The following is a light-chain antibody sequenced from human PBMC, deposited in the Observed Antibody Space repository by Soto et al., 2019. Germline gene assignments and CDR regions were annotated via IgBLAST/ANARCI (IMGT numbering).Light chain of an antibody. CDR1: SSGVGGYNY. CDR3: NSYTSSSTPLYV. J-gene: IGLJ1*01. V-gene: IGLV2-14*01. CDR2: EVS. Sequence: QSVLTQPASVSGSPGQSITISCTGTSSGVGGYNYVSWYQQHPGKAPKLMIYEVSNRPSGASNRFSGSKSGNTASLTISGLQAEDEGDYFCNSYTSSSTPLYVFGTGTRSPS.